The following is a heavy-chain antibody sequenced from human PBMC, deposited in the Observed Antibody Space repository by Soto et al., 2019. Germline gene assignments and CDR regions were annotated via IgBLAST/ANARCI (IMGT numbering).Heavy chain of an antibody. CDR1: GFTFSSYW. CDR3: ARDSSSSYYYYYGMDV. CDR2: IKQDGSEK. V-gene: IGHV3-7*01. Sequence: GGSLRLSCAASGFTFSSYWMSWVRQAPGKGLEWVANIKQDGSEKYYVDSVKGRFTISRDNAKNSLYLQMNSLRAEDTAVYYCARDSSSSYYYYYGMDVWGQGTTVTVYS. J-gene: IGHJ6*02. D-gene: IGHD6-6*01.